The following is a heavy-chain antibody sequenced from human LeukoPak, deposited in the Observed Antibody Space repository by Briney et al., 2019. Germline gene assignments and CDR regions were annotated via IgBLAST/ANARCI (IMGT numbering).Heavy chain of an antibody. CDR1: GFTFSSYG. D-gene: IGHD1-1*01. CDR3: AKGDGWNDASGYYFHY. Sequence: PGRSLRLSCAAPGFTFSSYGMHWVRQAPGKGLEWVAFIRYDGTNKYYADSVKGRFTISRDNSKNTLSLQMSSLRAEDTALYYCAKGDGWNDASGYYFHYWGQGTLVTVSS. V-gene: IGHV3-30*02. J-gene: IGHJ4*02. CDR2: IRYDGTNK.